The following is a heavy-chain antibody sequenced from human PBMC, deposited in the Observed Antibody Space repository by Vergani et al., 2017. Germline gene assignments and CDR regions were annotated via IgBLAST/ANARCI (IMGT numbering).Heavy chain of an antibody. D-gene: IGHD1-26*01. CDR3: VKAAGSYESLFDS. CDR1: GFTFSTYA. J-gene: IGHJ4*02. V-gene: IGHV3-23*01. Sequence: VQLLESGGSLKQPGGSVRLSCAASGFTFSTYAMHWVRQAPGKGLEWGSALTGGGGSTYYADSFKGRFIISRDNSRDTLYLQMNSLRPEDTATYYCVKAAGSYESLFDSGGQETLVTVS. CDR2: LTGGGGST.